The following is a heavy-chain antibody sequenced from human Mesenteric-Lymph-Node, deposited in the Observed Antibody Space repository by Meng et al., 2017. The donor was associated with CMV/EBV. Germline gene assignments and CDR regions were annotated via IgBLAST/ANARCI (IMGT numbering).Heavy chain of an antibody. CDR2: ISYDGSNK. J-gene: IGHJ5*02. V-gene: IGHV3-30-3*01. CDR1: GFTFSSYA. Sequence: GESLKISCAASGFTFSSYAMHWVRQAPGKGLEWVAVISYDGSNKYYADSVKGRFTISRDNSKNTLYLQMNSLRAEDTAVYYCARIPPSPDYGGNSSWLDPWGQGTLVTVSS. CDR3: ARIPPSPDYGGNSSWLDP. D-gene: IGHD4-23*01.